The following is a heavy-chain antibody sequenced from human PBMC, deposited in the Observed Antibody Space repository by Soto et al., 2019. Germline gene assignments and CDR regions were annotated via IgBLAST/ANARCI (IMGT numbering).Heavy chain of an antibody. CDR3: AIDLGYCSGGSCYLADY. CDR2: ISGSGGST. V-gene: IGHV3-23*01. J-gene: IGHJ4*02. D-gene: IGHD2-15*01. CDR1: GFTFSSYS. Sequence: GGSLRLSCAASGFTFSSYSMSWVRQAPGKGLEWVSAISGSGGSTYYADSVKGRFTISRDNSKNTLYLQMNSLRAEDTAVYYCAIDLGYCSGGSCYLADYWGQGTLDTGSS.